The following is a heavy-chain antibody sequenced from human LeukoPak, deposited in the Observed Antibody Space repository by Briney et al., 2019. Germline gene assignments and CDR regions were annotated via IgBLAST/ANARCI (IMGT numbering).Heavy chain of an antibody. CDR3: ARDKTFCSSPSCDADY. CDR1: GFTFDRYN. V-gene: IGHV3-21*01. CDR2: ISSGSSYI. J-gene: IGHJ4*02. Sequence: GGSLRLSCAASGFTFDRYNMIWVRQAPGKGLEWVSSISSGSSYIYYADSVRGRFTISRDSAKNSLYLQMNSLRAEDTAVYYCARDKTFCSSPSCDADYWGQGTLVTVSS. D-gene: IGHD2-2*01.